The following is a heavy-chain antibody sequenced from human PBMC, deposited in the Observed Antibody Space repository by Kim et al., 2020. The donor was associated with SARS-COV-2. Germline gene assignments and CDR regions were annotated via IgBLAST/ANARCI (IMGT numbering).Heavy chain of an antibody. CDR2: IYSGGST. J-gene: IGHJ2*01. CDR3: AREEYWGSFRYFDL. CDR1: GFTVSSNY. V-gene: IGHV3-53*01. Sequence: GGSLRLSCAASGFTVSSNYMSWVRQAPGKGLEWVSVIYSGGSTYYADSVKGRFTISRDNSKNTLYLQMNSLRAEDTAVYYCAREEYWGSFRYFDLWGRGTLVTVSS. D-gene: IGHD7-27*01.